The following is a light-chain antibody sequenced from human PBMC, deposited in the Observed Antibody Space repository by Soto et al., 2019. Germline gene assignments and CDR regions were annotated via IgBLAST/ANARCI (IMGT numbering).Light chain of an antibody. CDR2: DAS. V-gene: IGKV1-39*01. J-gene: IGKJ5*01. CDR1: QSISTY. Sequence: DIQMPQSPSSLSASVGAEVTITCRASQSISTYLNWYQKKPGKAPNLLIYDASRLQSGVPSRFSGSGGGTDFTLSISSVQPKDFATYFCQQSYMDPITFGQGTRLEIK. CDR3: QQSYMDPIT.